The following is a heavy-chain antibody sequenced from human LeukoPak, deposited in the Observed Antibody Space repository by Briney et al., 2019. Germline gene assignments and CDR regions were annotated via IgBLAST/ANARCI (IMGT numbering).Heavy chain of an antibody. D-gene: IGHD6-25*01. J-gene: IGHJ5*02. CDR3: ARMSANWFDP. Sequence: GESLKISCQGSGYSFTNYWIGWVRQMPGKGLEWMGIIYAGDSDTRYSPSFQGQVTISADKSISTAYLQWSSLKASDTAMYYYARMSANWFDPWGQGTLVTVSS. CDR1: GYSFTNYW. CDR2: IYAGDSDT. V-gene: IGHV5-51*01.